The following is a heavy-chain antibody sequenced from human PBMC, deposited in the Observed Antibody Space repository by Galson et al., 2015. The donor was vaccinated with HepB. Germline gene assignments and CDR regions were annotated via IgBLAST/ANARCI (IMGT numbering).Heavy chain of an antibody. CDR1: GYSFTSYW. D-gene: IGHD3-3*01. J-gene: IGHJ6*02. Sequence: QSGAEVKKPGESPKISCKGSGYSFTSYWISWVRQAPGQGLEWMGWISAYNGNTNYAQKLQGRVTMTTDTSTSTAYMELRSLRSDDTAVYYCARRSLNSDFWSGFYYYYYYGMDVWGQGTTVTVSS. CDR3: ARRSLNSDFWSGFYYYYYYGMDV. V-gene: IGHV1-18*04. CDR2: ISAYNGNT.